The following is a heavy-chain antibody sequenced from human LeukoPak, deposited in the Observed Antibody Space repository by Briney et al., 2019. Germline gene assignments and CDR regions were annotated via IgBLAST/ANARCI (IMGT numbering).Heavy chain of an antibody. V-gene: IGHV3-48*02. CDR3: AREGANYYDSSGYYY. Sequence: PGGSLRLSCAASGFTFSSYSMNWVRQAPGKGLEWVSYISSSSSTIYYADSVKGRFTISRDNAKNSLYLQMNSLRDEDTAVYYCAREGANYYDSSGYYYWGQGTLVTVSS. D-gene: IGHD3-22*01. CDR2: ISSSSSTI. CDR1: GFTFSSYS. J-gene: IGHJ4*02.